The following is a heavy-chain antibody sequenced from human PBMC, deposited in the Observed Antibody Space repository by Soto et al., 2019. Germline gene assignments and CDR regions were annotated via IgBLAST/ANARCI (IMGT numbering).Heavy chain of an antibody. CDR3: ARDNRLWFGELKYYYYYGMDV. D-gene: IGHD3-10*01. J-gene: IGHJ6*02. V-gene: IGHV3-53*01. CDR1: GFTVSGNY. CDR2: IYSGGST. Sequence: GGSLRLSCAASGFTVSGNYMSWVRQAPGKGLEWVSVIYSGGSTYYADSVKGRFTISRDNSKNTLDLQMNSLRAEDTAVYYCARDNRLWFGELKYYYYYGMDVWGQGTTVTVSS.